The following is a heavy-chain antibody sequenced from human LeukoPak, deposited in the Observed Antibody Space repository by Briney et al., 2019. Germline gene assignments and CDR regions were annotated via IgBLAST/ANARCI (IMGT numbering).Heavy chain of an antibody. CDR3: AKAGSIRFDH. V-gene: IGHV3-23*01. D-gene: IGHD1-26*01. Sequence: PGETLRLSCAASGFSFKFYYMSWVRQAPGKGLEWVSAISLAGNSTCYADAVKGRFTISRDNSKNTLYLQMNSLRAEDTAVYYCAKAGSIRFDHWGQGTLVTVSS. CDR1: GFSFKFYY. J-gene: IGHJ4*02. CDR2: ISLAGNST.